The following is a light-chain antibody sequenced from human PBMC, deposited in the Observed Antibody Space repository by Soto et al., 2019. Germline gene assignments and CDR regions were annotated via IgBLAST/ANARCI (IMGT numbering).Light chain of an antibody. CDR1: QNIHTN. V-gene: IGKV3-15*01. J-gene: IGKJ5*01. CDR2: GAS. Sequence: EIVITQSPATLSVSPGERATLSCRAGQNIHTNLAWYQQKPGQAPRLLFYGASTGDTGLPARFSGSGSGTEFTLTINSLQAEDCAVYYCQQYYNWPRTFGQGTRLEI. CDR3: QQYYNWPRT.